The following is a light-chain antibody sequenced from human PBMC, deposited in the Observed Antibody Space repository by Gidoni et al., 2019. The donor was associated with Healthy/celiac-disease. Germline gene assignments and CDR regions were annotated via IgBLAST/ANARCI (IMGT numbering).Light chain of an antibody. V-gene: IGLV3-1*01. J-gene: IGLJ2*01. CDR2: SYS. Sequence: PDRKDRSSHCVDNLVDTYAVCTHQKRGQSPVLVIYSYSKRPSGIPERFSGSNSGNTATLTFSWTQAMDEADYFCQAWDSSTVVFGGGTKLTVL. CDR3: QAWDSSTVV. CDR1: NLVDTY.